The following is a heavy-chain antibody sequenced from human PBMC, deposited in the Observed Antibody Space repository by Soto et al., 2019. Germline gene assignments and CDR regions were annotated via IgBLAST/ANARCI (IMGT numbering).Heavy chain of an antibody. V-gene: IGHV3-30*18. J-gene: IGHJ4*02. Sequence: QVQLVESGGGVVQPGRSLRLSCAASGFTFSTYGMHWVRQAPGKGLEWVAVISYDGSNKYYADSVKGRFTISRDNSNNTLYLQMHSLRAEETAVYYCAKDDCISTSCYYFDYWGKGTLVTVSS. CDR3: AKDDCISTSCYYFDY. CDR2: ISYDGSNK. CDR1: GFTFSTYG. D-gene: IGHD2-2*01.